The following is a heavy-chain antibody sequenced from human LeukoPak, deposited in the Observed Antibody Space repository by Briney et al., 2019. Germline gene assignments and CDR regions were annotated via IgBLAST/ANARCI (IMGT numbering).Heavy chain of an antibody. CDR1: GGSISSSNW. V-gene: IGHV4-4*02. CDR3: AGWGSGRAYYGMDV. CDR2: IYHSGST. Sequence: PSETLSLTCAVSGGSISSSNWWSWVRQPPGKGLEWIGEIYHSGSTNYNPSLKSRVTISVDKSKNQFSLKLSSVTAADTAVYYCAGWGSGRAYYGMDVWGQGTTVTVSS. D-gene: IGHD3-16*01. J-gene: IGHJ6*02.